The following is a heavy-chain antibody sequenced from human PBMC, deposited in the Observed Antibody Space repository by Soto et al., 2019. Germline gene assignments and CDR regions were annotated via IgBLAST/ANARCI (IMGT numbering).Heavy chain of an antibody. CDR1: GFTFSNYG. CDR2: IWYDGSNK. D-gene: IGHD6-19*01. CDR3: ARLGSAWSLDY. J-gene: IGHJ4*02. V-gene: IGHV3-33*01. Sequence: GGSLRLSCAASGFTFSNYGMHWVRQAPGKGLEWVAVIWYDGSNKYYADSVKGRFTISRDNSKDTVYLQMNSLRVEDTAVYYCARLGSAWSLDYWGQGSLVTVSS.